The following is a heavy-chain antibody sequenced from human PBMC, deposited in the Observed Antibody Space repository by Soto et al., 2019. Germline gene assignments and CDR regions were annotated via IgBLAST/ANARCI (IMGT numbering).Heavy chain of an antibody. D-gene: IGHD6-13*01. V-gene: IGHV1-3*01. CDR3: ARDLNLGLAAE. CDR1: GYTFSSYA. CDR2: INAGNGNT. J-gene: IGHJ4*02. Sequence: ASVKVSCKASGYTFSSYAMHWVRQAPGQRLEWMGWINAGNGNTKYSQKFQGRVTITRDTSISTAYMELSRLRSDDTAVYYCARDLNLGLAAEWGQGTLVTVSS.